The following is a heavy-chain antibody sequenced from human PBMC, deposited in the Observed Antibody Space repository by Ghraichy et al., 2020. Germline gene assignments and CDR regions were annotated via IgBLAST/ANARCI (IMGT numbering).Heavy chain of an antibody. J-gene: IGHJ6*03. CDR3: AKFRSGTTRGHYYWYMDV. Sequence: GGSLRLSCAASGFTFSTYAMSWVRQAPGKGLEWVSGVINSGGSTFYADSVKGRFTISRDNSKDMVYLQMDSLRVEDTAVYYCAKFRSGTTRGHYYWYMDVWGKGTTVTVSS. D-gene: IGHD1-7*01. V-gene: IGHV3-23*01. CDR1: GFTFSTYA. CDR2: VINSGGST.